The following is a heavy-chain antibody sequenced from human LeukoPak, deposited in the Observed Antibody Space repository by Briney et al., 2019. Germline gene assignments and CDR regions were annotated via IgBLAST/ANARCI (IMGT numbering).Heavy chain of an antibody. CDR1: GFTFSDYY. D-gene: IGHD1-26*01. J-gene: IGHJ4*02. CDR2: ISSSSSTI. CDR3: TRDLSGSYSDY. V-gene: IGHV3-11*04. Sequence: PGGSLRLSCAASGFTFSDYYVGWIRQAPGKGLEWVSYISSSSSTIYYADSVKGRFTISRDNAKNSLYLQMNSLRAEDTAVYYCTRDLSGSYSDYWGQGTLVTVSS.